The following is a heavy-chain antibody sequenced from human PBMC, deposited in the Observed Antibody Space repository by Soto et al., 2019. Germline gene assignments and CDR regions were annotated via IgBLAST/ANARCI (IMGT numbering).Heavy chain of an antibody. J-gene: IGHJ6*02. CDR1: GFTFDTFG. CDR2: ISFAGTNR. D-gene: IGHD4-4*01. Sequence: QVQLVESGGGVVQPGRSLRLSCAASGFTFDTFGMHWVRQAPGKGLEWVAVISFAGTNRYYVDSVKGRFTISRDNSRNTLYLQMNSLRPDDTAVYYCAKDTYSSTSLYGMDVWGQGTTVTVSS. CDR3: AKDTYSSTSLYGMDV. V-gene: IGHV3-30*18.